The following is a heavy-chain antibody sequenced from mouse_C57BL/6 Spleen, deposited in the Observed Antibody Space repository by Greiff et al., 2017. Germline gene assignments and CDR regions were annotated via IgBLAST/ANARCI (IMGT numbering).Heavy chain of an antibody. CDR3: ARSYDY. CDR2: IYPGDGDT. V-gene: IGHV1-82*01. CDR1: GYAFSSSW. Sequence: VQLQESGPELVKPGASVKISCKASGYAFSSSWMNWVKQRPGKGLEWIGRIYPGDGDTNYNGKFKGKATLTADKSSSTAYMQLSSLTSEDSAVYFCARSYDYWGQGTTLTVSS. J-gene: IGHJ2*01.